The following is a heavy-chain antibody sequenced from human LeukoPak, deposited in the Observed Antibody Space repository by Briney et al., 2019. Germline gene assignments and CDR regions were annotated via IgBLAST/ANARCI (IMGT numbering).Heavy chain of an antibody. V-gene: IGHV4-34*01. CDR1: GGSFSGYY. D-gene: IGHD3-3*01. J-gene: IGHJ6*02. CDR3: ARGLTIFGVGYYYYGMDV. CDR2: INHSGST. Sequence: SETLSLTCAVYGGSFSGYYWSWIRQPPGKGLEWIGEINHSGSTNYNPPLKSRVTISVDTSKNQFSLKLSSVTAADTAVYYCARGLTIFGVGYYYYGMDVWGQGTTVTVSS.